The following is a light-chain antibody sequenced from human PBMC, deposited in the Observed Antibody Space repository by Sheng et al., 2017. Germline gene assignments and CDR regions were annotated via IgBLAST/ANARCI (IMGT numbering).Light chain of an antibody. J-gene: IGKJ1*01. CDR3: QQYLNTPRT. CDR1: QSVSNNA. CDR2: DAS. V-gene: IGKV3-20*01. Sequence: EIVLTQTPGTLSVSPGERATLSCRASQSVSNNALAWYQQKPGKVPELLIYDASILYSGVPPRFSGSKSGTTFTLTISSLQPEDFATYYCQQYLNTPRTFGQGTKVEIK.